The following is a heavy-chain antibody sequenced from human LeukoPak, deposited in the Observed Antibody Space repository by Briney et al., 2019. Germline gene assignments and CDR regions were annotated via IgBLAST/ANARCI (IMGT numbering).Heavy chain of an antibody. CDR1: GFTFSSYD. J-gene: IGHJ4*02. D-gene: IGHD3-22*01. Sequence: SCKASGFTFSSYDMHWVRQAPDKGLEWVAFIRYDGSNKYYADSVKGRFTISRDNSKNTLYLQVNSLRAEDTAVYYCAKDLGVDYYDSSGYHYWGQGTLVTVSS. V-gene: IGHV3-30*02. CDR3: AKDLGVDYYDSSGYHY. CDR2: IRYDGSNK.